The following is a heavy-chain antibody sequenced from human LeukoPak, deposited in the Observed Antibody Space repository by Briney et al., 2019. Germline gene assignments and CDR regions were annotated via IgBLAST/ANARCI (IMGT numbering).Heavy chain of an antibody. CDR2: ITGSVHTA. Sequence: PGRCLRLSCAASGFTFSSPAMGSVRQARGKGVGWVSAITGSVHTAYYAGSAKGRSPISRHNSKNTLYLHMSSLRAEDTAVFYCACSAYYYYYSTAWAKETT. D-gene: IGHD3-10*02. J-gene: IGHJ6*03. CDR3: ACSAYYYYYSTA. V-gene: IGHV3-23*01. CDR1: GFTFSSPA.